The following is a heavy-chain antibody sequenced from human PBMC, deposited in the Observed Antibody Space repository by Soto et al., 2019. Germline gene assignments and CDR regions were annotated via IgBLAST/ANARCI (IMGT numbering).Heavy chain of an antibody. CDR1: GFIFGTYA. D-gene: IGHD5-12*01. Sequence: GGSLRLSCAASGFIFGTYAMSWVRQAPGKGPEWVAVISDTGGGTYYADSVKGRFTISRDNSKNTLYLQMNSLRAEDTGLYYCANDGGGGRYSTAWYEFDYWGQGTQVTVSS. CDR2: ISDTGGGT. CDR3: ANDGGGGRYSTAWYEFDY. J-gene: IGHJ4*02. V-gene: IGHV3-23*01.